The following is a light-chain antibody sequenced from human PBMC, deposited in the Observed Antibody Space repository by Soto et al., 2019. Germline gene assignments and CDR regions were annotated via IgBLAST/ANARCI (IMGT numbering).Light chain of an antibody. Sequence: EIVLTQSPTTLSLSPGERATLSCRASQSVSNYLAWYQQKPGQAPRLLIYDASNRATGIPARFSGSGSGTDFTLTISSLEPEDFAVYYCQQRSNWPPSTFGQGTRLEIK. V-gene: IGKV3-11*01. CDR2: DAS. CDR1: QSVSNY. CDR3: QQRSNWPPST. J-gene: IGKJ5*01.